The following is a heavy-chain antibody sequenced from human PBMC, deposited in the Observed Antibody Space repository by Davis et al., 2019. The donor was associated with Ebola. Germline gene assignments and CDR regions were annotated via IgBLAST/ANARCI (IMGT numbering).Heavy chain of an antibody. CDR1: GGSFSGYY. V-gene: IGHV4-34*01. CDR2: INHSGST. D-gene: IGHD1-1*01. CDR3: ARLDNS. J-gene: IGHJ4*02. Sequence: MPSETLSLTCAVYGGSFSGYYWSWIRQPPGKGLEWIGEINHSGSTNYNPSLKSRVTISVDTSKNQFSLKLSSVTAADTAVYYCARLDNSWGQGTLVTVSS.